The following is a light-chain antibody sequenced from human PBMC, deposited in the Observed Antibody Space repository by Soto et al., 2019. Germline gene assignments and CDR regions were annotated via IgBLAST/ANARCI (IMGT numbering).Light chain of an antibody. V-gene: IGKV3-20*01. CDR1: QSVTSDF. Sequence: EIVLTQSPDLLSLSPGDRATLSCKASQSVTSDFLVWYQQKPGQAPRLLIYGASTRATGIPDRFSGSGSGTDLTLTISRLEPEDFAGYYCQQFSSYPLTFGGGTKVGI. J-gene: IGKJ4*01. CDR2: GAS. CDR3: QQFSSYPLT.